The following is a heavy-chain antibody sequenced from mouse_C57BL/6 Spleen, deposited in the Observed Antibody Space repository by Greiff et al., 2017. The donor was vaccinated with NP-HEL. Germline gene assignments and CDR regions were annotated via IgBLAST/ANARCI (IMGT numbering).Heavy chain of an antibody. CDR1: GYTFTDYE. CDR3: TRNYYGSSWGFAY. Sequence: VQLQQSGAELVRPGASVTLSCKASGYTFTDYEMHWVKQTPVHGLEWIGAIDPETGGTAYNQKFKGKAILTADKSSSTAYMELRSLTSEDSAVYYSTRNYYGSSWGFAYWGQGTLVTVSA. D-gene: IGHD1-1*01. J-gene: IGHJ3*01. CDR2: IDPETGGT. V-gene: IGHV1-15*01.